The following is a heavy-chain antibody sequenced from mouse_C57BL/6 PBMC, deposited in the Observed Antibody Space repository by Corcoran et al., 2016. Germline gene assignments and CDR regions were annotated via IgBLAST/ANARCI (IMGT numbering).Heavy chain of an antibody. V-gene: IGHV9-3*01. J-gene: IGHJ4*01. D-gene: IGHD2-4*01. CDR1: GYTFTTYG. CDR3: ARWNYDYDPFDAMDY. Sequence: QIQLVQSGPELKKPGETVKISCKASGYTFTTYGMSWVKQAPGKGLKWMGWINTYSGVPTYADDFKGRFAFSLETSASTAYLQINNLKNEDTATYFCARWNYDYDPFDAMDYWGQGTSVTVSS. CDR2: INTYSGVP.